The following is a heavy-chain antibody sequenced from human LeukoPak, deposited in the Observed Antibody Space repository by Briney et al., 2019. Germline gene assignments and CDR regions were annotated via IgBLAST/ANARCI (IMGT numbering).Heavy chain of an antibody. D-gene: IGHD3-10*01. CDR2: ISSDGGST. Sequence: GGSLRLSCAASGFTFSSYVMHWVRQAPGKGLEYVSTISSDGGSTYYANSVKGRFTISRDNSKNTLYLQMDSLRAEDTAVYYCAKDQDYLRPGVIDYWGQGTLVTVSS. J-gene: IGHJ4*02. CDR3: AKDQDYLRPGVIDY. CDR1: GFTFSSYV. V-gene: IGHV3-64*01.